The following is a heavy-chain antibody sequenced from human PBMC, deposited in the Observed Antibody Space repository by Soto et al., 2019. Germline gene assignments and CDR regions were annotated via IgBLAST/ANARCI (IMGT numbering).Heavy chain of an antibody. CDR1: GYTFSSYG. CDR3: AGIRYFDWSNVN. J-gene: IGHJ4*02. CDR2: INSDGSST. V-gene: IGHV3-74*01. D-gene: IGHD3-9*01. Sequence: GGSLGLSCAASGYTFSSYGVHWVRQAPGKGLVWVSRINSDGSSTSYADSVKGRFTISRDNAKNTLYLQMNSLRAEDTAVYYCAGIRYFDWSNVNWGQGTLVTVSS.